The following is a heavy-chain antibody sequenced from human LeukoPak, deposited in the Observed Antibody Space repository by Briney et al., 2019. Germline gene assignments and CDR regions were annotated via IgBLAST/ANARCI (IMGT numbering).Heavy chain of an antibody. CDR2: ISGSGGST. V-gene: IGHV3-23*01. Sequence: PGASLRLSCAASGFTFSSYAMSWVRQAPGKGLEWVSAISGSGGSTYYADSVKGRFTISRDNSKNTLYLQMNSLRAEDTAVYYCAKASIGVVVVAYDYWGQGTLVTVSS. CDR3: AKASIGVVVVAYDY. D-gene: IGHD2-15*01. J-gene: IGHJ4*02. CDR1: GFTFSSYA.